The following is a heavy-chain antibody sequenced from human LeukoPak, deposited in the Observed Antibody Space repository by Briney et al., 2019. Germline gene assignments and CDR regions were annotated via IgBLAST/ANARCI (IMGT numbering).Heavy chain of an antibody. CDR1: GYTFTSYD. D-gene: IGHD1-14*01. CDR3: ARGHIPDYYYYYYMDV. CDR2: MNPNSGNT. J-gene: IGHJ6*03. Sequence: ASVKVSCKASGYTFTSYDINWVRQATGQGLEWMGWMNPNSGNTGYAQKFQGRVTMTRNTSISTAYMELSSLRSEDTAVNYCARGHIPDYYYYYYMDVWGKGTTVTVSS. V-gene: IGHV1-8*01.